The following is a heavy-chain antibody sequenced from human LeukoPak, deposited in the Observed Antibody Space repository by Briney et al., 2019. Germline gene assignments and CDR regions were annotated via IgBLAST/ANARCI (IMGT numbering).Heavy chain of an antibody. J-gene: IGHJ3*02. V-gene: IGHV4-30-4*08. CDR1: GDSSSSGNYF. CDR3: ARDPTTVTTGAFDI. D-gene: IGHD4-17*01. CDR2: IYYSGST. Sequence: PSQTLSLTCTVSGDSSSSGNYFWHWIRQPPGKGLEWIGYIYYSGSTYYNPSLKSRVSISVDTSKNQFSLKLSSVTAADTAVYYCARDPTTVTTGAFDIWGQGTMVTVSS.